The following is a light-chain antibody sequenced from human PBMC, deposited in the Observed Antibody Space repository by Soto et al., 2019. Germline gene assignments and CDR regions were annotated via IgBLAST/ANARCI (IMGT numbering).Light chain of an antibody. Sequence: EIVMTQSPATLSVSPGEGATHSCKASQNVYNNLAWYQQRPGQPPRLLIYDASTRATGISARFSGSGYGTEFTLTISSLQSEDFAVYFCQQCRNWPLTFGGGT. CDR2: DAS. J-gene: IGKJ4*01. V-gene: IGKV3-15*01. CDR3: QQCRNWPLT. CDR1: QNVYNN.